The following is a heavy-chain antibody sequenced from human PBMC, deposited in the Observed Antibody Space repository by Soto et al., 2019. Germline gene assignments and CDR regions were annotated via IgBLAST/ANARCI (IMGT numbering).Heavy chain of an antibody. CDR2: IYPGDSDT. J-gene: IGHJ6*02. Sequence: GESLKISCKGSGYSFTSYWIGWVRQMPGKGLEWMGIIYPGDSDTRYSPSFQGQVTISADKSISTAYLQWSSLKASDIAMYYCARRGYYDSSGYYTSYYYGMDVWGQGTTVTVSS. D-gene: IGHD3-22*01. CDR3: ARRGYYDSSGYYTSYYYGMDV. CDR1: GYSFTSYW. V-gene: IGHV5-51*01.